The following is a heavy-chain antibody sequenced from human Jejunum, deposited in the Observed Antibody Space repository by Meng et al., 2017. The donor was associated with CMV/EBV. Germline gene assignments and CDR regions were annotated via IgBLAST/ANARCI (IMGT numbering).Heavy chain of an antibody. CDR3: VRGVSPTEWPLEK. Sequence: TVSGGSISSYYWSWVRQSPGKGLEWLGYIHYSETTKYNPSLESRVPMSLDRSRNQFSLRLSSVTAADTAVYFCVRGVSPTEWPLEKWGQGTLVTVSS. CDR1: GGSISSYY. D-gene: IGHD3-3*01. CDR2: IHYSETT. V-gene: IGHV4-59*01. J-gene: IGHJ4*02.